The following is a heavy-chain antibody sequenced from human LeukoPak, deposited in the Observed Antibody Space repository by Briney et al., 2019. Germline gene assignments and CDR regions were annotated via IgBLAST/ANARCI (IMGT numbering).Heavy chain of an antibody. Sequence: PGGSLRLSCAAPGFTFSSYAMSWVRQAPGKGLEWVSAISGSGGSTYYADSVKGRFTISRDNSKNTLYLQMNSLRAEDTAVYYCAKDSSGYYTEYFQHWGQGTLVTVSS. D-gene: IGHD6-19*01. J-gene: IGHJ1*01. V-gene: IGHV3-23*01. CDR2: ISGSGGST. CDR1: GFTFSSYA. CDR3: AKDSSGYYTEYFQH.